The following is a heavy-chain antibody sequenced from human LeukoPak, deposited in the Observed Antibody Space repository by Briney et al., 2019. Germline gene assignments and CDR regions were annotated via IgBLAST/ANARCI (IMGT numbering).Heavy chain of an antibody. CDR2: INHSGST. Sequence: SETLSLTRAVYGGSFSGYYWSWIRQPPGRGLEWIEEINHSGSTNYNPSLKSRVTISVDTSKNQFSLKLSSVTAADTAVYYCARIAVCTRWYYYYYMDVWGKGTTVTVSS. J-gene: IGHJ6*03. CDR1: GGSFSGYY. D-gene: IGHD2-8*01. V-gene: IGHV4-34*01. CDR3: ARIAVCTRWYYYYYMDV.